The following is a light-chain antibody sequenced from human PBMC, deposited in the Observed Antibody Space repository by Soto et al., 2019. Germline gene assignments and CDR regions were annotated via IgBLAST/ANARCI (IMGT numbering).Light chain of an antibody. CDR2: DAS. CDR1: QSVSSS. CDR3: QQYGSSSWT. V-gene: IGKV3-20*01. J-gene: IGKJ1*01. Sequence: EIVLTQSPVTLSLSPGERATLSCRASQSVSSSLAWYQQKPGQAPRLLMFDASNRATGIPARFGGSVSGTDSTLTISRLEPEDFAVYYCQQYGSSSWTFGQGTKVDI.